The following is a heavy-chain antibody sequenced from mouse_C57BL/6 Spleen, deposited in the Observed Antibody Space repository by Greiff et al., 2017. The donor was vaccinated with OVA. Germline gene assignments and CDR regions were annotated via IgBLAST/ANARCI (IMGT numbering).Heavy chain of an antibody. J-gene: IGHJ1*03. CDR3: AREGYYYGPYFDV. Sequence: VQLQQSGTELVKPGASVKLSCKASGYTFTSYWMHWVKQRPGQGLEWIGNINPSNGGTNYNEKFKSKATLTVDKSSSTAYMQLSSLTSEDSAVYYCAREGYYYGPYFDVWGTGTTVTVSS. D-gene: IGHD1-1*01. CDR2: INPSNGGT. CDR1: GYTFTSYW. V-gene: IGHV1-53*01.